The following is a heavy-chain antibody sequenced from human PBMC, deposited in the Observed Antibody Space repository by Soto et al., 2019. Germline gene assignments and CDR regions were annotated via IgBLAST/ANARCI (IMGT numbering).Heavy chain of an antibody. Sequence: SVKVSCKASGGTFSTFGISWVRQAPVQGLEWMGGIIPFFGTARYSQKFEDRITITADESTNTVYMDLRSLTSEDTAIYYCAKSAPMDAGDKYYYDFWGQGALVTVSS. CDR2: IIPFFGTA. CDR3: AKSAPMDAGDKYYYDF. CDR1: GGTFSTFG. V-gene: IGHV1-69*13. J-gene: IGHJ4*02. D-gene: IGHD4-17*01.